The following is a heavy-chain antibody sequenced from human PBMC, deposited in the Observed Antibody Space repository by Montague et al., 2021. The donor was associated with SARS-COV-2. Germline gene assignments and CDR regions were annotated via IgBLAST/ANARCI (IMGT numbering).Heavy chain of an antibody. CDR1: GASVRTYY. CDR3: ARDGADYSFAYYHEMDV. D-gene: IGHD5-12*01. V-gene: IGHV4-4*07. Sequence: SETLSLTCTVSGASVRTYYWSWIRQSAGKKLEWMGRLYTSGSTYYNPSFKSRVTMLLDTSKNLFSLNLSSMTAADTAVYYCARDGADYSFAYYHEMDVWGQGIAVTVSS. CDR2: LYTSGST. J-gene: IGHJ6*02.